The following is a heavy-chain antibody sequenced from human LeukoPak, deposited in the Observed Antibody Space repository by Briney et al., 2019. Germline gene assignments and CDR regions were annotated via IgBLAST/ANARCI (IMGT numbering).Heavy chain of an antibody. CDR2: ITASGGT. CDR1: GFTFSSYA. Sequence: QPGGSLRLSCAASGFTFSSYAMSWVRQAPGKGLEWVSTITASGGTYYADSLKGRFTISSDTSKNTLYQQINSLRAEDTAVYYCAKRGRYYFDQWGQGTLVTVSS. CDR3: AKRGRYYFDQ. V-gene: IGHV3-23*01. J-gene: IGHJ4*02.